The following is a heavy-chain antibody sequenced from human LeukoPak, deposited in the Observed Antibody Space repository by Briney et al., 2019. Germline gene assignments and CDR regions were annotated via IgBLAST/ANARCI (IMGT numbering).Heavy chain of an antibody. J-gene: IGHJ5*02. V-gene: IGHV1-46*01. CDR2: INPSGGST. CDR1: GYTFTSYY. Sequence: ASVKVSCMASGYTFTSYYMHWVRQAPGQGLEWMGIINPSGGSTSYAQKFQGRVTMTRDMSTSTVYMELSSLRSEDTAEYYCARDLSISMQQLLDNWFDPWGQGTLVTVSS. CDR3: ARDLSISMQQLLDNWFDP. D-gene: IGHD6-13*01.